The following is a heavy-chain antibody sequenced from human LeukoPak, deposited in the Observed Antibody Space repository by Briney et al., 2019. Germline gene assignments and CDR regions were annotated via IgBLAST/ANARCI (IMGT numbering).Heavy chain of an antibody. CDR3: AKDSSSWYGYYYYYMDV. D-gene: IGHD6-13*01. J-gene: IGHJ6*03. CDR2: ISGSGGST. V-gene: IGHV3-23*01. CDR1: GFTFSSYA. Sequence: PGGSLRLSCAASGFTFSSYAMSWVRQAPGKGLEWVSAISGSGGSTYYADSVKGRFTISRDNSKNTLYLQMNSLRAEDTAVYYCAKDSSSWYGYYYYYMDVWGKGTTVTVSS.